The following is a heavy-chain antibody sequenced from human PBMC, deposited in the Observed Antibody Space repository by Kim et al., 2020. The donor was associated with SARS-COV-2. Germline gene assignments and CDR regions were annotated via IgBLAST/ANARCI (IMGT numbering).Heavy chain of an antibody. CDR2: INSSGTDR. D-gene: IGHD6-13*01. V-gene: IGHV3-11*05. Sequence: GGSLRLSCAASGFTFSDYYMTWIRQAPGKGLEWLSYINSSGTDRKYSYSVKVQCSISIYNAKNSIYLQMNILRAEDTAVYYCARVFYGSSSWDWFWAWG. CDR3: ARVFYGSSSWDWFWA. CDR1: GFTFSDYY. J-gene: IGHJ5*01.